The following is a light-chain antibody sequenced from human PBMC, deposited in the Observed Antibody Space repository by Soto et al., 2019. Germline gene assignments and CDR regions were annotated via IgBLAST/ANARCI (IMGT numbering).Light chain of an antibody. CDR2: KAS. CDR3: QQYNSYSEA. J-gene: IGKJ1*01. V-gene: IGKV1-5*03. CDR1: QSISSW. Sequence: IQMTQSPSTLSASVGDRVTITCRASQSISSWLAWYQQKPGKAPKLLIYKASSLESGVPSRFSGSGSGTELTLTISSLQPDDFATYYCQQYNSYSEAFGQGTQLDIK.